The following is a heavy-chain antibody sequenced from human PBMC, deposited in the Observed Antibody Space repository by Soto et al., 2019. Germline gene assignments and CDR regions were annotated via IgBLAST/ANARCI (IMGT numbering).Heavy chain of an antibody. J-gene: IGHJ4*02. CDR1: GGSINNHY. CDR2: IYYSGST. Sequence: QVQLQESGPGLVKPSETLSLTCTVSGGSINNHYWSWIRQPPGKGLEWIGYIYYSGSTNYNPSLQSRVTMPVDTSKTQVSLGVTHVTAANTAVYSCARANWYGEYGGQGTLVPVS. V-gene: IGHV4-59*11. CDR3: ARANWYGEY. D-gene: IGHD1-20*01.